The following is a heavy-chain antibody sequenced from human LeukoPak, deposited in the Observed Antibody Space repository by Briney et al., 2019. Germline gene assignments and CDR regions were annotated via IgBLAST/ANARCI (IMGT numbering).Heavy chain of an antibody. Sequence: GASVKVSCKTSGYTFTTYGISWVRQAPGHGLEWMGWISAYNGNTNYAQKLQGRVTMTTDTSTSTAYMELRSLRSDDTAVYYCARGQVVAATPEFDPWGQGTLVTVSS. CDR1: GYTFTTYG. J-gene: IGHJ5*02. CDR2: ISAYNGNT. D-gene: IGHD2-15*01. V-gene: IGHV1-18*01. CDR3: ARGQVVAATPEFDP.